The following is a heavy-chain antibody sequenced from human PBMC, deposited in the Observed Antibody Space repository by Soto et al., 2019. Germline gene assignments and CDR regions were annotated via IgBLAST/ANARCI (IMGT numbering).Heavy chain of an antibody. CDR1: GFTFRNYG. CDR2: IWSDGKHK. V-gene: IGHV3-33*08. D-gene: IGHD1-7*01. CDR3: ARDRIHCTDGTCYPGSVFLDL. J-gene: IGHJ5*02. Sequence: QVQLVESGGGVVQPGRSLRLSCAASGFTFRNYGIHWVRQAPGKGLEWVAVIWSDGKHKYYGDSARGRFTISRDNSKSTLYLQMESLRAEDTAVYFCARDRIHCTDGTCYPGSVFLDLWGQGTLVTVSS.